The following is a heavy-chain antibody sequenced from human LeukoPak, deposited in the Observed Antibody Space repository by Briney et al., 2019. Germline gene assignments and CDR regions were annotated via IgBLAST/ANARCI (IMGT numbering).Heavy chain of an antibody. CDR1: GFTFSDYY. J-gene: IGHJ4*02. CDR3: ARRAVAGNFDY. Sequence: GGSLRLSWAVSGFTFSDYYMSWIRQAPGKGLEWVSYISNSGSTIYHADSVKGRFTISRDNAKNSLYLQMNTLGAEDTAVYYCARRAVAGNFDYWGQGTLVTVSS. CDR2: ISNSGSTI. V-gene: IGHV3-11*04. D-gene: IGHD6-19*01.